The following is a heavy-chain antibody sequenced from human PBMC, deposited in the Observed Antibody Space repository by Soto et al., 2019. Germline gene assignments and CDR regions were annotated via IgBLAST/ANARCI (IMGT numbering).Heavy chain of an antibody. CDR2: INTYNSDT. CDR3: ARDERDSCRGGNCFDFDY. D-gene: IGHD2-15*01. J-gene: IGHJ4*02. CDR1: GYAVTSYG. V-gene: IGHV1-18*04. Sequence: QVHLVQSGAEVKKPGASVKVSCKASGYAVTSYGMIWVRQAPGQGLEWMGWINTYNSDTNSAPRLQGRITMTTDTSTSTAYMELRSLTSDDTAVYYCARDERDSCRGGNCFDFDYWGQGTLVSVSS.